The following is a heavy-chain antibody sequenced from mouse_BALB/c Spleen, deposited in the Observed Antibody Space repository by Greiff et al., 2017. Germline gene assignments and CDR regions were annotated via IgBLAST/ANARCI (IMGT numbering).Heavy chain of an antibody. J-gene: IGHJ2*01. CDR1: GFTFSSYG. V-gene: IGHV5-6*01. D-gene: IGHD1-1*01. Sequence: EVQGVESGGDLVKPGGSLKLSCAASGFTFSSYGMSWVRQTPDKRLEWVATISSGGSYTYYPDSVKGRFTISRDNAKNTLYLQLSSLKSEDTAMYYCARHDYYGSSYDFDYWGQGTTLTVSS. CDR2: ISSGGSYT. CDR3: ARHDYYGSSYDFDY.